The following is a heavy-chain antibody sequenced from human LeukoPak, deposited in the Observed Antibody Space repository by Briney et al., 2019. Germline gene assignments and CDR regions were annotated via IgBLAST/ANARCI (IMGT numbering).Heavy chain of an antibody. J-gene: IGHJ5*02. D-gene: IGHD3-3*01. CDR2: IRYDGSDK. V-gene: IGHV3-30*02. CDR1: GFTFSDYY. Sequence: GGSLRLSCAASGFTFSDYYMSWIRQAPGKGLEWVTFIRYDGSDKYYADSVKGRFTISRDNSENTLYLQMNSLRAEDTAVYYCAKAYYDFWSGYWDNWFDPWGQGTLVTVSS. CDR3: AKAYYDFWSGYWDNWFDP.